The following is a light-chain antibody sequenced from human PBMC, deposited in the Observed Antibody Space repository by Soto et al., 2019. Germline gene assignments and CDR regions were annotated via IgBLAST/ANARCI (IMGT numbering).Light chain of an antibody. CDR1: QTISRY. Sequence: DIQMTQSPSSLSVSVGDRVTITCRASQTISRYLNWYQLKPGHAPNFLIYGASSLQSGVPSRFIGSGSETHFTITIRSLQSEDFATYYRQDSYSTTQFTFGGGTKGEIK. V-gene: IGKV1-39*01. CDR3: QDSYSTTQFT. J-gene: IGKJ4*01. CDR2: GAS.